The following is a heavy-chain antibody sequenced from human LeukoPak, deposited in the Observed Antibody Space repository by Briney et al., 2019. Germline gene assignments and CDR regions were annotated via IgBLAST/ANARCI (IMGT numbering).Heavy chain of an antibody. CDR1: GFTFSSYA. V-gene: IGHV3-23*01. CDR2: VSSSGYYT. Sequence: PGGSLRLSCAASGFTFSSYAMTWVRQTPDKGLEWVSSVSSSGYYTYHADSVKGRFTISRDNSKNTLYLQMNSLRAEDTAVYYCASYSSGWVLRYFQHWGQGTLVTVSS. CDR3: ASYSSGWVLRYFQH. D-gene: IGHD6-19*01. J-gene: IGHJ1*01.